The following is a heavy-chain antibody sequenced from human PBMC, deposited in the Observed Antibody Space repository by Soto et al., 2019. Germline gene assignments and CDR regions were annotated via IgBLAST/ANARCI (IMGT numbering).Heavy chain of an antibody. CDR1: GYTFTSYG. CDR2: ISAYNGNT. J-gene: IGHJ6*02. CDR3: SRGSHPRELLWFGEFFPLLSLNYYCMDV. Sequence: ASVKVSCKASGYTFTSYGISWVRQAPGQGLEWMGWISAYNGNTNYAQKLQGRVTMATDTSTSTAYMELRSLRSDDTAVYYCSRGSHPRELLWFGEFFPLLSLNYYCMDVWCQGTTVTVSS. D-gene: IGHD3-10*01. V-gene: IGHV1-18*01.